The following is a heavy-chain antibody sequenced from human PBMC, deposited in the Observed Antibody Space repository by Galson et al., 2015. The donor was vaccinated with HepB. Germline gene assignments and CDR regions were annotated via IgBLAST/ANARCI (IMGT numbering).Heavy chain of an antibody. J-gene: IGHJ4*02. Sequence: SVKVSCKASGGTFSSYTISWVRQAPGQGLEWMGRIIPILGIANYAQKFQGRVTITADKSTSTAYMELSSLRSEDTAVYYCARGEGLYCSSTSCYFGYWGQGTLVTVSS. V-gene: IGHV1-69*02. CDR1: GGTFSSYT. CDR2: IIPILGIA. D-gene: IGHD2-2*01. CDR3: ARGEGLYCSSTSCYFGY.